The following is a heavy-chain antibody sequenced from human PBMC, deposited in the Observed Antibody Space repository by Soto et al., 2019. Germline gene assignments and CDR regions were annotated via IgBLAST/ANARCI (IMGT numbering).Heavy chain of an antibody. D-gene: IGHD3-16*01. CDR1: GFTVSSNY. Sequence: EVQLVESGGGLVQPGGSLRLSCAASGFTVSSNYMSWVRQAPGKGLEWVSVVYIGGNTYYAESVEDRFTISTDNFQNMLYLKMNSLRAEDTAVYNCAGSVGGGFDYWGQGTLVTVSS. V-gene: IGHV3-66*01. CDR2: VYIGGNT. CDR3: AGSVGGGFDY. J-gene: IGHJ4*02.